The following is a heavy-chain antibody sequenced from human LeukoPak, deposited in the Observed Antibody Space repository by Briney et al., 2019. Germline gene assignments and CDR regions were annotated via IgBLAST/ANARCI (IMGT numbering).Heavy chain of an antibody. CDR3: ATAIIIGAGRRDPFDV. CDR2: INPSGGST. CDR1: GYTFTNYY. V-gene: IGHV1-46*01. D-gene: IGHD3-10*01. J-gene: IGHJ3*01. Sequence: GASVKVSCKASGYTFTNYYMHWVRQAPGQGLEWMGIINPSGGSTSYAQNFQGRFTMTDDISTETAYMEMSGLRPEDTAFYYCATAIIIGAGRRDPFDVWGQGTAVSVSS.